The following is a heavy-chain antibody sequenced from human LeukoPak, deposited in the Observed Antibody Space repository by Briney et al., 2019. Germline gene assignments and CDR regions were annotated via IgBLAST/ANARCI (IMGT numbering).Heavy chain of an antibody. D-gene: IGHD6-6*01. CDR2: IYHSGST. CDR1: GYSMSSGYY. J-gene: IGHJ5*02. Sequence: SETLSLTCTVSGYSMSSGYYWGWIRQPPGKGLEWIGSIYHSGSTYYNPSLKTRVPISVDTSKNQLSLKLSSVTAADTAVYYCARDQYNSSSGWFDPWGQGMLIIVSS. CDR3: ARDQYNSSSGWFDP. V-gene: IGHV4-38-2*02.